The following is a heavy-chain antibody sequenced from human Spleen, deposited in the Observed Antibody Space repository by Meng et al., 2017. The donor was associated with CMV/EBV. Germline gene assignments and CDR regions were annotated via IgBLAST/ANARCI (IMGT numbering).Heavy chain of an antibody. CDR3: ARGQMVRGDF. D-gene: IGHD3-10*01. CDR2: INTNTGNP. CDR1: GYTFTRYA. V-gene: IGHV7-4-1*02. Sequence: HVHLEQSGPELKTPGAPVKVSCKSSGYTFTRYAMNWVGQAPGQGLEWMGWINTNTGNPTYGQSFTGRFVFSLDTSVSTAYLQISSLRAEDTAVYYCARGQMVRGDFWGQGTLVTVSS. J-gene: IGHJ4*02.